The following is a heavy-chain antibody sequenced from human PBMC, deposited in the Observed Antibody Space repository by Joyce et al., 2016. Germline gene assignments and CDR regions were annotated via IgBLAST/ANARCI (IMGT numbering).Heavy chain of an antibody. D-gene: IGHD2-8*01. J-gene: IGHJ4*02. CDR1: GFTFSSYS. CDR2: LSSSSSYI. CDR3: ARSSYTNGIFDY. Sequence: VASGFTFSSYSMSWVRQAPGKGLEWVSSLSSSSSYIKYTDSVKGRFTISRDNAKNSLYLQMNSLRVEDTAVYYCARSSYTNGIFDYWGQGTLVTVSS. V-gene: IGHV3-21*01.